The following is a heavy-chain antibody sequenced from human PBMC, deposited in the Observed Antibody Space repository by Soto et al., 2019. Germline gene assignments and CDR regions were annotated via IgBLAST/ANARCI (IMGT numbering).Heavy chain of an antibody. Sequence: KTSETLSLTCTVSGGSISSYYWSWIRQPPGKGLEWIGYISYSRSTNYNPSLKSRVTISVDTSKNQFSLKLSSVTAADTAVYYCARGAPDSNSSDWFDPWGQGTLVTVSS. CDR1: GGSISSYY. J-gene: IGHJ5*02. V-gene: IGHV4-59*01. CDR3: ARGAPDSNSSDWFDP. D-gene: IGHD6-6*01. CDR2: ISYSRST.